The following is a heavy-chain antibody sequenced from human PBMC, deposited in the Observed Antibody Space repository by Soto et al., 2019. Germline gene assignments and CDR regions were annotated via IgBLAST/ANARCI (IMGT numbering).Heavy chain of an antibody. Sequence: GGSLRLSCAASGFTFSSYGMQWVRQAPGKGLEWVAVISYDGTTKHYADSVKGRFTISRDNSKNTLFLQMNSLRVEDTAVYYCAKEKTVATSREYEYWGQGTQVTVSS. J-gene: IGHJ4*02. CDR1: GFTFSSYG. CDR2: ISYDGTTK. CDR3: AKEKTVATSREYEY. V-gene: IGHV3-30*18. D-gene: IGHD3-10*01.